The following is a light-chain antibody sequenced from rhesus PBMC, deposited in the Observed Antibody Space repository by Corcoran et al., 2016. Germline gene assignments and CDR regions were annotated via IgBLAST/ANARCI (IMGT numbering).Light chain of an antibody. Sequence: DIQMTQSPSSLSASVGDRVTITCRASQGINNYLTWYQQQPVKAPKLLIYAASTLQSGVPSRFSCSGSGTDFTLTISSLQPEDFATDYWLQYNSDPWTFGQGTKVEIK. CDR2: AAS. J-gene: IGKJ1*01. CDR1: QGINNY. CDR3: LQYNSDPWT. V-gene: IGKV1-43*02.